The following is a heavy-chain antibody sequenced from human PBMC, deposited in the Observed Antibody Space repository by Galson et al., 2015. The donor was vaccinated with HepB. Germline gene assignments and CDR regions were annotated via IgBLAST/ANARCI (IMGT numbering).Heavy chain of an antibody. CDR2: LCYDGGHK. J-gene: IGHJ6*03. CDR3: ARNAAGGNDGRYNFRQHYIDV. CDR1: GFTFRNYD. V-gene: IGHV3-33*01. D-gene: IGHD1-1*01. Sequence: SLRLSCAASGFTFRNYDMHWVRQAPGKGLEWVASLCYDGGHKNYTDSVKGRFTVSRDNSKNTIYLQMNSLKTEDTALYYCARNAAGGNDGRYNFRQHYIDVWGKGTTVTVS.